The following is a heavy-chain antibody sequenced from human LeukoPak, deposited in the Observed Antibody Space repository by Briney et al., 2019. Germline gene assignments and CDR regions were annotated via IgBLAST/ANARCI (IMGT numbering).Heavy chain of an antibody. D-gene: IGHD2-21*02. CDR3: ARDRAYCGGDCYPDMYYYYYYYMDV. J-gene: IGHJ6*03. CDR1: GYTFTSYY. CDR2: INPSGGST. Sequence: ASVTVSCKASGYTFTSYYMHWVRQAPGQGLEWMGIINPSGGSTKYAQKFQGRVTMTRDTSTSTVYMELSSLRSEDTAVYYCARDRAYCGGDCYPDMYYYYYYYMDVWGKGTTVTISS. V-gene: IGHV1-46*01.